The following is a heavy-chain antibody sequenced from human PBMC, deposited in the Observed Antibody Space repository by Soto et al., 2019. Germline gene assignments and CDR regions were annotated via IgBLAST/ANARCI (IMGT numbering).Heavy chain of an antibody. Sequence: SETLSLTCAVSGYSISSSNWWGRIRQPPGKGLEWIGYMHYNGYTSYNPSLRSRVTISVDTSKNQFSLKLTSVTVADTALYYCARQGFGATHGLVDVWGQGTTVTVSS. CDR3: ARQGFGATHGLVDV. CDR2: MHYNGYT. J-gene: IGHJ6*02. V-gene: IGHV4-28*01. D-gene: IGHD3-10*01. CDR1: GYSISSSNW.